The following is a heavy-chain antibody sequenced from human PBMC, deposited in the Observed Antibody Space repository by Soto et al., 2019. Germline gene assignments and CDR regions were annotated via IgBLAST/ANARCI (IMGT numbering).Heavy chain of an antibody. CDR2: INPSGGST. CDR3: ARGNYGSAKISQAYYGMDV. V-gene: IGHV1-46*03. CDR1: GYTFTSYY. Sequence: ASVKVSCKASGYTFTSYYMHWVRQAPGQGLEWMGIINPSGGSTSYAQKFQGRVTMTRDTSTSTVYMELSSLRSEDTAVYYCARGNYGSAKISQAYYGMDVWGQGTTVTAP. D-gene: IGHD3-10*01. J-gene: IGHJ6*02.